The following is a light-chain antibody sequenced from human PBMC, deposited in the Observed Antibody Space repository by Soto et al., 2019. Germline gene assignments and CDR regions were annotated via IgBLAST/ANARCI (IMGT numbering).Light chain of an antibody. CDR3: QQRSNWIT. J-gene: IGKJ5*01. CDR1: QSVSRY. CDR2: DTS. V-gene: IGKV3-11*01. Sequence: TVLTQSRGGLSLSPGEKVTLSFRASQSVSRYLAWYQQKPGQAPRLLIYDTSYRATGIPARFRGSGSGTDFTLTISSLEPEDFAVYYCQQRSNWITSGQGTRLEI.